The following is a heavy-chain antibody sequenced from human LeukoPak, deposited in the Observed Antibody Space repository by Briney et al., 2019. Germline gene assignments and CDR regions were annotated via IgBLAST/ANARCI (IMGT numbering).Heavy chain of an antibody. CDR2: IYYSGST. V-gene: IGHV4-59*01. Sequence: SETLSLTCTVSGGSISSYYWSWIRQPPGKGLEWIEYIYYSGSTNYNPSLKSRVTISVDTSKNQFSLKLSSVTAADTAVYYCARGYARFGNYYFDYWGQGTLVTVSS. CDR3: ARGYARFGNYYFDY. CDR1: GGSISSYY. J-gene: IGHJ4*02. D-gene: IGHD3-10*01.